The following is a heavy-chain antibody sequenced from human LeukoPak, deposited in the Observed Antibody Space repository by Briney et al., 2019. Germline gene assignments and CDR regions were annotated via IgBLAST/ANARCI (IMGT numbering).Heavy chain of an antibody. CDR3: ARDFLDFDWLLFDY. CDR1: GGPISSYY. D-gene: IGHD3-9*01. J-gene: IGHJ4*02. CDR2: IYYSGST. V-gene: IGHV4-59*01. Sequence: SETLSLTCTVSGGPISSYYWSWIRQPPGKGLEWIGYIYYSGSTNYNPSLKSRVTISVDTSKNQFSLKLSSVTAADTAVYYCARDFLDFDWLLFDYWGQGTLVTVSS.